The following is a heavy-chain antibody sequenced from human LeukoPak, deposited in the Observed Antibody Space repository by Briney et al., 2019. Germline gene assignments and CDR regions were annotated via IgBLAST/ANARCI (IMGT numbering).Heavy chain of an antibody. J-gene: IGHJ4*02. V-gene: IGHV4-59*08. CDR1: GGSISSYY. D-gene: IGHD3-3*01. CDR2: VNYRGTT. CDR3: ARHEGNTRPFDF. Sequence: SGTLSPTCTVSGGSISSYYWSWIRQPPGKGLEWIGYVNYRGTTSYNPSLKSRVTMSVDTTQNQFSLKLSSVSAADTAVFYCARHEGNTRPFDFWGQGTLVTVSS.